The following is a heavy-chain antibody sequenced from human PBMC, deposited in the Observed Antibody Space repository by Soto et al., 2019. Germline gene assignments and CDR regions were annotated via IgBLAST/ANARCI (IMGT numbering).Heavy chain of an antibody. CDR1: DDSINSDKYY. CDR3: ARLEGLATISYYFDF. CDR2: IYYRGNA. Sequence: SETLSLTCSVSDDSINSDKYYWGWIRQPPGKGLEWIGSIYYRGNAYYNPSLQTQVTISLDKSKNQISLKLNSVTAADSALYFCARLEGLATISYYFDFWGPGALVTVSS. V-gene: IGHV4-39*01. J-gene: IGHJ4*02. D-gene: IGHD3-9*01.